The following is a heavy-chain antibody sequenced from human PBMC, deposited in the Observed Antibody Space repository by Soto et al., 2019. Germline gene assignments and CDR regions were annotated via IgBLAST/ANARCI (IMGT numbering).Heavy chain of an antibody. D-gene: IGHD3-10*01. CDR1: GFTFSSYA. Sequence: PGGSLRLSCAASGFTFSSYAMHWVRQAPGKGLEWVAVISYDGSNKYYADSVKGRFTISRDNSKNTLYLQMNSLRAEDTAVYYCARDGGSGSYYDYYYYYYGMDVWGQGTTVTVSS. J-gene: IGHJ6*02. CDR2: ISYDGSNK. V-gene: IGHV3-30-3*01. CDR3: ARDGGSGSYYDYYYYYYGMDV.